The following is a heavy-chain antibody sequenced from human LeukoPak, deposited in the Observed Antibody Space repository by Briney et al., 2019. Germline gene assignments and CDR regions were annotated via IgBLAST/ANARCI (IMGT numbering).Heavy chain of an antibody. CDR3: AKDSGYQLLYWLDP. J-gene: IGHJ5*02. V-gene: IGHV3-9*01. CDR2: ISWNSGSI. Sequence: HPGGSLRLSCAASGFTFDDYAMHWVRQAPGKGLEWVSGISWNSGSIGYADSVKGRFTISRDNAKNSLYLQMNSLRAEDTALYYCAKDSGYQLLYWLDPWGQGTLVTVSS. D-gene: IGHD2-2*01. CDR1: GFTFDDYA.